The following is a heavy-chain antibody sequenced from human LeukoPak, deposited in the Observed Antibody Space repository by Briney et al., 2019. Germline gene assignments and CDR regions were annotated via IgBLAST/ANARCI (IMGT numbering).Heavy chain of an antibody. CDR1: GGSISSGGYY. Sequence: SETLSLTCTVSGGSISSGGYYWSWIRQHPGKGLEWIGYIYYSGSTNSNPSLKSRVTISVDTSNNQFSLKLRSVTAADTAVYYCARDLDSSGWYVFDYWGQGNLVTVSS. CDR3: ARDLDSSGWYVFDY. J-gene: IGHJ4*02. CDR2: IYYSGST. D-gene: IGHD6-19*01. V-gene: IGHV4-61*08.